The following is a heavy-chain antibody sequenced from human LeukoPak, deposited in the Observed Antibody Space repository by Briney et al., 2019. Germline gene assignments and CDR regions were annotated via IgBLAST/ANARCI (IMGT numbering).Heavy chain of an antibody. D-gene: IGHD6-19*01. V-gene: IGHV3-7*01. Sequence: GGSLRLSCAASGFTFSSYWMSWVRQAPGKGLEWVANIKQDGSEKYYVDSVKGRFTISRDNAKNSLYPQMNSLRAEDTAVYYCARVGYSSGWYPSGWFDPWGQGTLVTVSS. CDR1: GFTFSSYW. CDR2: IKQDGSEK. CDR3: ARVGYSSGWYPSGWFDP. J-gene: IGHJ5*02.